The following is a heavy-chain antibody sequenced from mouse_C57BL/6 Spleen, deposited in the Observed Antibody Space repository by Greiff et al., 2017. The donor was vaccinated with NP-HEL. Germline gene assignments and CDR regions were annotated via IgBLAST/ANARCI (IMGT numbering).Heavy chain of an antibody. Sequence: QVQLQQPGTELVKPGASVKLSCKASGYTFTSYWMHWVKQRPGQGLEWIGNINPSNGGTNYNEKFKSKATLTVDKSSSTAYMQLSSRTSEDSAVYYCARGDGNGPWFAYWGQGTLVTVSA. CDR3: ARGDGNGPWFAY. CDR1: GYTFTSYW. D-gene: IGHD2-1*01. J-gene: IGHJ3*01. V-gene: IGHV1-53*01. CDR2: INPSNGGT.